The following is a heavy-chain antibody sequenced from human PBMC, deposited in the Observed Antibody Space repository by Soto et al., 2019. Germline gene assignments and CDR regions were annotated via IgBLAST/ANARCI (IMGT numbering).Heavy chain of an antibody. CDR1: GGTFSSYA. D-gene: IGHD2-8*01. CDR2: IIPIFGTA. V-gene: IGHV1-69*13. Sequence: SVKVSCKASGGTFSSYAMSWVRQAPGQGLEWMGGIIPIFGTANYAQKFQGRVTITADESTSTAYMELSSLRSEDTAVYYCARGDPGTALIYYGMDVWGQGTTVTVSS. CDR3: ARGDPGTALIYYGMDV. J-gene: IGHJ6*02.